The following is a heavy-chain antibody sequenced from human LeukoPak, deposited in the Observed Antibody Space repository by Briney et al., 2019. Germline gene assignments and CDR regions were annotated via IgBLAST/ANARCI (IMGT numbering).Heavy chain of an antibody. V-gene: IGHV4-59*01. J-gene: IGHJ4*02. CDR2: IYYSGST. CDR1: GGSISSYY. CDR3: ARLSSSWYYFDY. D-gene: IGHD6-13*01. Sequence: SETLSLTCTVSGGSISSYYWSWIRQPAGKGLEWIGYIYYSGSTDYNPSLKSRVTISVDTSKNQFSLRLSSVTAADTAVYYCARLSSSWYYFDYWGQGTLVTVSS.